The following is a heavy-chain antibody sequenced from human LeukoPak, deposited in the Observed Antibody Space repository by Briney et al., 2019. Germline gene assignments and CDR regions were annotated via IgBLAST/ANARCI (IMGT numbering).Heavy chain of an antibody. CDR3: ARGPRLPQYFQY. CDR1: GFTFSDYY. Sequence: GGSLRLSCAASGFTFSDYYMSWIRQAPGEGLEWVSYISTSGSTISYADSVKGRFTISRDNAKNSLYLQMNSLRAEDTAVYYCARGPRLPQYFQYWGQGTLVTVSS. V-gene: IGHV3-11*04. CDR2: ISTSGSTI. D-gene: IGHD3-16*01. J-gene: IGHJ1*01.